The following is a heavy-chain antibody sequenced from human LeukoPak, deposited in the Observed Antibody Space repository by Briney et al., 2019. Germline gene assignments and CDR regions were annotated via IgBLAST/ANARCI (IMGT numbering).Heavy chain of an antibody. Sequence: GGSLRLSCAASGFTFSSYEMNWVRQAPGKGLEWVSYISSSGSTIYYADSVKGRFTIYRDNAKNSLYLQMNSLRAEDTAVYYCARESGITMLRGAHTPWGQGILVTVSS. V-gene: IGHV3-48*03. CDR3: ARESGITMLRGAHTP. CDR2: ISSSGSTI. CDR1: GFTFSSYE. J-gene: IGHJ5*02. D-gene: IGHD3-10*01.